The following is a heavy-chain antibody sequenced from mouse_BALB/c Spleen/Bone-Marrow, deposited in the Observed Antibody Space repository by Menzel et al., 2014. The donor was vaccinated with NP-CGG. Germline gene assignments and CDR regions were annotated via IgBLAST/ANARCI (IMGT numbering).Heavy chain of an antibody. V-gene: IGHV1-54*01. J-gene: IGHJ3*01. D-gene: IGHD2-14*01. CDR1: GYAFTNYL. CDR2: INPRSGGT. Sequence: VQLQQSGAELVRPGTSVKVSCKASGYAFTNYLIEWVKQRPGQGLEWIGVINPRSGGTNYNEKFKGKATLTADKSSSTAYMQLSSLTSDDSAVYFCARGDYRYDGFAYWGQGTLVTVSA. CDR3: ARGDYRYDGFAY.